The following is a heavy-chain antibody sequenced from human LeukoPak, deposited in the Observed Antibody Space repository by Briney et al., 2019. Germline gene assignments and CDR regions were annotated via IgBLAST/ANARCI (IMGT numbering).Heavy chain of an antibody. D-gene: IGHD5-18*01. CDR1: GFTFDDYA. Sequence: GESLRLSCAASGFTFDDYAMNWVRHVPGRGLERVSGINWNGRITEYADSVKDRFTISRQNTKNSLYLYMNNLGGEDTALYFCARGSVQLWLRDTYYYMDVWGKGTTVTVSS. V-gene: IGHV3-20*04. J-gene: IGHJ6*03. CDR2: INWNGRIT. CDR3: ARGSVQLWLRDTYYYMDV.